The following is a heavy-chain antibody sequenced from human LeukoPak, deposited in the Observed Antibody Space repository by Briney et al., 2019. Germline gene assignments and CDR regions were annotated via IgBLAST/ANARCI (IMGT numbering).Heavy chain of an antibody. V-gene: IGHV3-23*01. D-gene: IGHD2-15*01. CDR3: AKQLGYCSDGSCYFPY. Sequence: PGGSLRLPCAASGFTFSSSAMSWVCQAPGKGLEWVSAISNNGGYTYYADSVQGRFTTSRDNSKSTLCLQMNSLRAEDTAVYYCAKQLGYCSDGSCYFPYWGQGTLVTVSS. CDR2: ISNNGGYT. CDR1: GFTFSSSA. J-gene: IGHJ4*02.